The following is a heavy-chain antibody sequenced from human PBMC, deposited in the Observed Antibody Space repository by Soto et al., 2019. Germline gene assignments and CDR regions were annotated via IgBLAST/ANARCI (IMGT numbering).Heavy chain of an antibody. D-gene: IGHD2-21*01. CDR2: ISYDGSNK. J-gene: IGHJ4*02. CDR1: GFTFSSYG. Sequence: GSLRLSCAASGFTFSSYGMHWVRQAPGKGLEWVAVISYDGSNKYYADSVKGRFTISRDNSKNTLYLQMHNLRADDTAVYFCAKEMIASTMADFFDSWGPGTLVTVSS. V-gene: IGHV3-30*18. CDR3: AKEMIASTMADFFDS.